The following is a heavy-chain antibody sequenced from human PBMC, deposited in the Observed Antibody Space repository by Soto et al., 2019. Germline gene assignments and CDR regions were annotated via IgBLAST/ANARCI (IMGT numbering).Heavy chain of an antibody. CDR2: IYYSVST. CDR1: GGSISSYY. CDR3: ARGPYYDCWSGYTYYYYGMDV. Sequence: PSETLSLTCTVSGGSISSYYWSWIRQPPGKGLEWIGYIYYSVSTNYNPSLKSRVTISVDTSKNQFSLKLSSVTAADTAVYYCARGPYYDCWSGYTYYYYGMDVWGQGTRVTVSS. J-gene: IGHJ6*02. V-gene: IGHV4-59*01. D-gene: IGHD3-3*01.